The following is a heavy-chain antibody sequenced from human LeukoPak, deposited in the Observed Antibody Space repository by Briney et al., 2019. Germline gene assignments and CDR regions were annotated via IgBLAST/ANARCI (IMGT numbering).Heavy chain of an antibody. CDR1: GGSVSSNSAA. Sequence: SQTLSLTCAISGGSVSSNSAAWNWIRQSPSRGLEWLGRTYYRSKWYHDYAVSVKSRITINPDTSKNQFSLQLNSVTAEDTAVYYCVPGYAFHIWGQGTMVTVSS. D-gene: IGHD3-10*01. J-gene: IGHJ3*02. V-gene: IGHV6-1*01. CDR3: VPGYAFHI. CDR2: TYYRSKWYH.